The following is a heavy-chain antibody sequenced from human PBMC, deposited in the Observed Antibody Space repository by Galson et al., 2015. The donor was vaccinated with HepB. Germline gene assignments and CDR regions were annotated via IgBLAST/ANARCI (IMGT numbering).Heavy chain of an antibody. CDR2: INAGNGNT. D-gene: IGHD2-2*01. J-gene: IGHJ4*02. CDR3: ARGCSSTSCYQLPADY. Sequence: SVKVSCKASGYTFTSYAMHWVRQAPGQRLEWMGWINAGNGNTKYSQKFQGRVTITRDTSASTAYMELSSLRSEDTAVYYCARGCSSTSCYQLPADYWGQGTLVTVSS. V-gene: IGHV1-3*01. CDR1: GYTFTSYA.